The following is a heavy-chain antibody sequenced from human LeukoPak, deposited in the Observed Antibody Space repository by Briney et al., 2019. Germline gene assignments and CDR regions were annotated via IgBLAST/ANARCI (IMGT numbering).Heavy chain of an antibody. D-gene: IGHD1-26*01. CDR1: GGSISSSSYY. Sequence: PSETLSLTCTVSGGSISSSSYYWGWIRQPPGKGLEWIVSIYYSGSTYYNPSLKSRVTISVDTSKNQFSLRLTSVTAADTAVYYCARLRSGSTPPPPYYYYGLDVWGQGTTVTVSS. CDR3: ARLRSGSTPPPPYYYYGLDV. J-gene: IGHJ6*02. V-gene: IGHV4-39*07. CDR2: IYYSGST.